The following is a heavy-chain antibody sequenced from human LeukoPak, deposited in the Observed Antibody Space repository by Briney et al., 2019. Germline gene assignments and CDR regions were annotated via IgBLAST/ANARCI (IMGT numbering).Heavy chain of an antibody. Sequence: GGSLRLSCAASGFTVSSNYMSWVCQAPGKGLEWVSVIYSGGSTYYADSVKGRFTISRDNSKNTLYLQMNSLRAEDTAVYYCARPEMEYYYYGMDVWGQGTTVTVSS. V-gene: IGHV3-66*04. D-gene: IGHD5-24*01. CDR1: GFTVSSNY. CDR3: ARPEMEYYYYGMDV. CDR2: IYSGGST. J-gene: IGHJ6*02.